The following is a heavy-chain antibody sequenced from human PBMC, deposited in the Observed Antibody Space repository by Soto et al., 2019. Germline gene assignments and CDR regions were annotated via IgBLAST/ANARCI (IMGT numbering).Heavy chain of an antibody. CDR1: GYTFSDFY. D-gene: IGHD3-3*01. J-gene: IGHJ4*02. CDR2: IDTSGTKI. CDR3: ASHYDMWSGYLSPVDY. Sequence: GRSLRLSWAASGYTFSDFYMSRISQAPGKGLEWISYIDTSGTKIYYADSVKGRFTITRDNAKNSLYLEMNSLRDEDTAVYYCASHYDMWSGYLSPVDYWGQGTLVTVSS. V-gene: IGHV3-11*01.